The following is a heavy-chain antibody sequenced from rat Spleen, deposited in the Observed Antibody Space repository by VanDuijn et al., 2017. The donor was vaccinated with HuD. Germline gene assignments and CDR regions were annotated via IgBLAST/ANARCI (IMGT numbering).Heavy chain of an antibody. J-gene: IGHJ2*01. CDR2: ITNTGGGT. Sequence: EVQLVESGGGLVQPGRSLKLSCTASGLSFSNYDMAWVRQAPTKGLEWVASITNTGGGTHYPDSVKGRFTISRDVAKSTLYLQMNNLRSEDTVTYYCTRGTYFRHWGQGVMVTVSS. D-gene: IGHD4-6*01. V-gene: IGHV5-25*01. CDR3: TRGTYFRH. CDR1: GLSFSNYD.